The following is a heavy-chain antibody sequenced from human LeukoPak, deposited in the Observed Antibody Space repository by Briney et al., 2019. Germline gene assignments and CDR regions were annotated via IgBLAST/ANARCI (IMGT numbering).Heavy chain of an antibody. D-gene: IGHD3-10*02. J-gene: IGHJ1*01. V-gene: IGHV3-7*01. Sequence: GGPLRLSCAASGFTFSTSWMSWVRQAPGKGLEWVANIKTDGSEIYYADSVKGRFTISRDNAKNSLYLQMNSLRAEDTAIYYCATYSRLNAREFQCWGQGTVVTVSS. CDR2: IKTDGSEI. CDR3: ATYSRLNAREFQC. CDR1: GFTFSTSW.